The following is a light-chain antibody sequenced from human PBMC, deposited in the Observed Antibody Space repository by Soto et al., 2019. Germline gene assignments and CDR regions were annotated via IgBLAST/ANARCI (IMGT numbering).Light chain of an antibody. J-gene: IGKJ1*01. CDR2: GAS. Sequence: EIVLTQSPGTLSLSPGERATLSCRASQSVSGTYLTWYQQKPGQAPRLLISGASNRATGIPDRFSGSGSGTDFTLTISRLETEDFAVYYCQQYEISPRTFDQGTKVEIK. V-gene: IGKV3-20*01. CDR1: QSVSGTY. CDR3: QQYEISPRT.